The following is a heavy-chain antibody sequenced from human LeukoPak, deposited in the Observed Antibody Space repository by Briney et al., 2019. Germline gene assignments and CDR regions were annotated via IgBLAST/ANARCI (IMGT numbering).Heavy chain of an antibody. CDR3: AKDTDYYAGLDA. CDR2: ISWNSGSK. CDR1: GFIFDDYG. Sequence: GRSLRLSCTASGFIFDDYGMHWVRQGPGKGLEWVAGISWNSGSKGYADSVKGRFTISRDNAKYALYLEMSSLRTEDMALYYCAKDTDYYAGLDAWGQGTTVTVSS. D-gene: IGHD3-10*01. V-gene: IGHV3-9*03. J-gene: IGHJ6*02.